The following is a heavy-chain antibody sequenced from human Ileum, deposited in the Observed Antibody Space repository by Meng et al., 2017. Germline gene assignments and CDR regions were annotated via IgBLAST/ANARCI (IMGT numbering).Heavy chain of an antibody. CDR2: INHSGST. J-gene: IGHJ4*02. D-gene: IGHD6-19*01. V-gene: IGHV4-34*01. CDR1: DGSFSGYY. Sequence: QRQRGGAGLFKPSETLSLTCAVYDGSFSGYYWSWIRQPPGKGLEWIGEINHSGSTNYNPSLKSRVTISVDTSKNQFSLKLSSVTAADTAVYYCARTRRGSSGWYMGYWGQGTLVTVSS. CDR3: ARTRRGSSGWYMGY.